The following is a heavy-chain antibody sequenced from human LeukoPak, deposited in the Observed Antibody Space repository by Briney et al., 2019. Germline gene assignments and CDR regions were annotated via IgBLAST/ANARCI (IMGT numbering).Heavy chain of an antibody. J-gene: IGHJ6*03. CDR2: INPNTGAT. V-gene: IGHV1-2*02. Sequence: ASVKVSCKASGYTFSDYYMQWVRQAPGQGLEWMGWINPNTGATTYAQKFQGRVTMTRDTSINTAYMELSRLRGDDTAVYYCVRSGAVAGSRGYYYFYYYMGVWAKGTTVTISS. D-gene: IGHD6-19*01. CDR3: VRSGAVAGSRGYYYFYYYMGV. CDR1: GYTFSDYY.